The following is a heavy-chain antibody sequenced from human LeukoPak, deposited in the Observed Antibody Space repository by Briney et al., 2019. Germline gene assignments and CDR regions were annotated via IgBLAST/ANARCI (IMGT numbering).Heavy chain of an antibody. CDR3: ARTPRWMELQNYYYMDV. CDR2: ISSSGSTI. V-gene: IGHV3-11*04. J-gene: IGHJ6*03. CDR1: GFTFGDYY. Sequence: GGSLRLSCAASGFTFGDYYMSWIRQAPGKGLEWVSYISSSGSTIYYADSVKGRFTISRDNAKNSLYLQMNSLRAEDTAVYYCARTPRWMELQNYYYMDVWGKGTTVTVSS. D-gene: IGHD1-7*01.